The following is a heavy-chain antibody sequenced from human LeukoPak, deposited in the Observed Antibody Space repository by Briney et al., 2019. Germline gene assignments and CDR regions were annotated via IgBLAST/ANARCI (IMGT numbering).Heavy chain of an antibody. V-gene: IGHV6-1*01. J-gene: IGHJ4*02. Sequence: SQTLSLTCAISGDSVSSNSAAWNWIRQSPSRGLEWLGRTYYRSKWYNDYAVSVKSRITINPDTSKNQLSLQLNSVTPEDTAVYYCARGRLLWFGEILGSFDYWGQGTLVTVSS. D-gene: IGHD3-10*01. CDR1: GDSVSSNSAA. CDR3: ARGRLLWFGEILGSFDY. CDR2: TYYRSKWYN.